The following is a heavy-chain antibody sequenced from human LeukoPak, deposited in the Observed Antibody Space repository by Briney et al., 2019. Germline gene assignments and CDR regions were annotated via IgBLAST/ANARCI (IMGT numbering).Heavy chain of an antibody. J-gene: IGHJ4*02. CDR1: GYTFSGYY. Sequence: ASVKVSCKASGYTFSGYYMHWVRQAPGQGLEWMGWINPNTGGTNYAQKFQGRVTMTRDTSISTTYMELSRLRSDDTAVYYCAREDSSGYSFDYWGQGTLVTVSS. D-gene: IGHD6-19*01. V-gene: IGHV1-2*02. CDR3: AREDSSGYSFDY. CDR2: INPNTGGT.